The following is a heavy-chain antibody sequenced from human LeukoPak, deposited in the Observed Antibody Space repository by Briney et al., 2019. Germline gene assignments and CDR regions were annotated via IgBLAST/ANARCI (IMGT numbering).Heavy chain of an antibody. V-gene: IGHV1-24*01. CDR2: FDPEDGET. Sequence: ASVKVSCKVSGYTLTELSMHWVRQAPGKGLEWMGGFDPEDGETIYAQKFQGGVTMTEDTSTDTAYMELSSLRSEDTAVYYCATDEGVVPAAMVYFQHWGQGTLVTVSS. D-gene: IGHD2-2*01. CDR1: GYTLTELS. J-gene: IGHJ1*01. CDR3: ATDEGVVPAAMVYFQH.